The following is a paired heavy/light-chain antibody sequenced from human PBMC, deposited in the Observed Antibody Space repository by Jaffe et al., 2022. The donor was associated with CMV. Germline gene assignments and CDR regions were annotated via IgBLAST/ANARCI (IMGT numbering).Heavy chain of an antibody. J-gene: IGHJ3*02. V-gene: IGHV3-64D*06. D-gene: IGHD3-16*01. CDR1: GFTFSSYA. CDR2: ISKNGDST. Sequence: GQLVESGGGLVQPGGSLRLSCSASGFTFSSYAMHWVRQSPRKGLEDLSRISKNGDSTYYADSVKGRFTISRDNSKNTLYLHMSSLRADDTAVYYCVKVPFYDVFDAFDIWGQGTVVNVSS. CDR3: VKVPFYDVFDAFDI.
Light chain of an antibody. CDR3: CSYTGSNTFV. J-gene: IGLJ1*01. CDR1: SSDIGGYNY. CDR2: DVT. Sequence: QSVLTQPRSVSGSPGQSVTISCTGTSSDIGGYNYVSWYQQHPGKAPKLRIYDVTKRPSGVPDRFSGSKSGNTASLTISGLQADDEADYYCCSYTGSNTFVFGTGTKVTVL. V-gene: IGLV2-11*01.